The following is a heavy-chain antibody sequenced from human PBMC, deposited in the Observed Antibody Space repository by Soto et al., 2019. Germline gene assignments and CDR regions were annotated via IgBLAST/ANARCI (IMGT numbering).Heavy chain of an antibody. J-gene: IGHJ4*02. CDR2: INHSGAT. Sequence: SETLSLTCTVSGGSVSGASYYRSWIRQPPGKGLEWIGNINHSGATNYTPSPKTRVTISVDTSKKQFSRKLRSVTSADTAVYYCARGLDFYGSGSPDLNGYWGQGTLVTVSS. V-gene: IGHV4-61*01. D-gene: IGHD3-10*01. CDR1: GGSVSGASYY. CDR3: ARGLDFYGSGSPDLNGY.